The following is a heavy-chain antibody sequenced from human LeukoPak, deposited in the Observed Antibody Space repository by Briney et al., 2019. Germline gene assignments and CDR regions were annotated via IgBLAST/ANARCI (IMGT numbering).Heavy chain of an antibody. CDR3: AKAASYEYGSGSYYPH. D-gene: IGHD3-10*01. Sequence: GRSLRLSCAASGFTFDDYTMHWVRQAPGKGLEWVSGISWNGNTIGYADSVKGRFTISRVNAKNSLYLQMNSLRVEDTALYYCAKAASYEYGSGSYYPHWGQGTLVTVSS. CDR1: GFTFDDYT. V-gene: IGHV3-9*01. J-gene: IGHJ4*02. CDR2: ISWNGNTI.